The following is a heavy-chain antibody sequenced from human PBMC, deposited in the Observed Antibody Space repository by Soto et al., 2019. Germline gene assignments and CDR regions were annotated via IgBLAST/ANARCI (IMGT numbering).Heavy chain of an antibody. CDR2: ISAHNGNT. CDR1: GYAFTTYG. V-gene: IGHV1-18*01. Sequence: QVHLVQSGAEVKKPGASVKVSCKGPGYAFTTYGITWVRQAPGQGLEWMGWISAHNGNTNYAKKLQGRVTVTRDTSTSTAYMEMRSLRSDDTAVYYCARGRYGDYWGQGALVTVSS. J-gene: IGHJ4*02. CDR3: ARGRYGDY. D-gene: IGHD1-1*01.